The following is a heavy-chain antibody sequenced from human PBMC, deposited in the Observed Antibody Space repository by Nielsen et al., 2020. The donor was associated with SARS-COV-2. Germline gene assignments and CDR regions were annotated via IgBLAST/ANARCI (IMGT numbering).Heavy chain of an antibody. Sequence: GESLKISCAASGFTVSSNYMGWVRQAPGKGLEWVSVIYSGGSTYYADSVKGRFTISRDNSKNTLYLQMDSLRAEDTAVYYCARGSGAGLEYWGQGTLVTVSS. D-gene: IGHD6-19*01. CDR2: IYSGGST. V-gene: IGHV3-66*01. CDR1: GFTVSSNY. J-gene: IGHJ4*02. CDR3: ARGSGAGLEY.